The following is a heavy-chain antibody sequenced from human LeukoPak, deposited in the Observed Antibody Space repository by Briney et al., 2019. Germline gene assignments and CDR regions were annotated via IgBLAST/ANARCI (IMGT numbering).Heavy chain of an antibody. V-gene: IGHV4-4*07. CDR2: IYTSGST. Sequence: SETLSLTCTVSGGSISSYYWSWIRQPAGKGLEGIGRIYTSGSTNYSPSLKSRVTMSVDTSKNQFSLKLSSVTAADTAVFYCARENSGSYREFDYWGQGTLVTVSS. D-gene: IGHD1-26*01. J-gene: IGHJ4*02. CDR3: ARENSGSYREFDY. CDR1: GGSISSYY.